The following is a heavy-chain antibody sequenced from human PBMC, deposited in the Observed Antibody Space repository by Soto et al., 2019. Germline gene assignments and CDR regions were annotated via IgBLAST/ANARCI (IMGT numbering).Heavy chain of an antibody. CDR1: GYTFTGYY. J-gene: IGHJ4*02. CDR3: AADGAVTHFEY. D-gene: IGHD4-17*01. Sequence: SVKVSCKASGYTFTGYYMYWVRQAPGQRLEWIGWIDPGSGDTNYAQKFQERVTITRDMSTSTAYMELSSLRSEDTAVYYCAADGAVTHFEYWGQGTLVTVSS. V-gene: IGHV1-58*02. CDR2: IDPGSGDT.